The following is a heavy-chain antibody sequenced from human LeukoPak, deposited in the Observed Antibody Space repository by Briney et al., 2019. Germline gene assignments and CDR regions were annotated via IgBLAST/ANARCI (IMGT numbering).Heavy chain of an antibody. Sequence: PGGSLRLSCAASGFTFIKYSMNWVRQAPGKGLEWVSTINANGANTYYADSAKGRFTISRDNSKNTVYLQMNNLRAEDTALYYCANDGRDYRKVESDFFASWGQGTLVIVSS. D-gene: IGHD1-26*01. V-gene: IGHV3-23*01. CDR3: ANDGRDYRKVESDFFAS. J-gene: IGHJ4*02. CDR1: GFTFIKYS. CDR2: INANGANT.